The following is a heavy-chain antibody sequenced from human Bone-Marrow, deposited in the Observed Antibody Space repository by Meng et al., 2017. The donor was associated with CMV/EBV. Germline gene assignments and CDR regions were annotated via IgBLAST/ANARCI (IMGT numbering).Heavy chain of an antibody. J-gene: IGHJ3*02. CDR2: IDGSGRRT. D-gene: IGHD2-2*01. CDR1: GFTFISYA. CDR3: AKGSTSWLSDAFDI. V-gene: IGHV3-23*01. Sequence: GESLKISCAASGFTFISYAVTWVRQAPGKGLEWVASIDGSGRRTYYADSVKGRFTISRDNSKNTLYLQMNSLRAEDTALYYCAKGSTSWLSDAFDIWGQGTMVTVSS.